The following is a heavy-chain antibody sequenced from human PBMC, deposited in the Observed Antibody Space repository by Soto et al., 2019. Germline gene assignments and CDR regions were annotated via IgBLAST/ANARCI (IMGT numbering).Heavy chain of an antibody. D-gene: IGHD2-15*01. J-gene: IGHJ5*02. CDR3: ARGGGSTFNWFDP. CDR1: GGSISSFNYF. V-gene: IGHV4-39*01. Sequence: QLQLQESGPGLVKPSETLSLTCTVSGGSISSFNYFWGWIRQPPGKGLEWIGSLYYRGNTYYNPSLLSRATISVYTSKKQCTLTLRSVTAADTAVYYCARGGGSTFNWFDPWGQGTLVTVSP. CDR2: LYYRGNT.